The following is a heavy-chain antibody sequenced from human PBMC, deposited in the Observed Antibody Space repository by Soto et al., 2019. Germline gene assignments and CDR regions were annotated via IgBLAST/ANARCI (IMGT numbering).Heavy chain of an antibody. V-gene: IGHV1-18*01. CDR2: ISAYNGNT. CDR3: ARDSLSANMYYYYGMDV. D-gene: IGHD3-16*02. J-gene: IGHJ6*02. CDR1: GYTCTSYG. Sequence: QVQLVQSGAEVKKPGASVKVSCKASGYTCTSYGISWVRQAPGQGLEWMGWISAYNGNTNYAQKLQGRVTMTTDTSTSTAYMELRSLRSDDTAVYYCARDSLSANMYYYYGMDVWGQGTTVTVSS.